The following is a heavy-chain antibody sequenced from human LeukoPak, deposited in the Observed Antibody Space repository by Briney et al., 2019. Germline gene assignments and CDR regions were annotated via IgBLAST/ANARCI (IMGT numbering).Heavy chain of an antibody. V-gene: IGHV3-23*01. J-gene: IGHJ4*02. CDR1: GFSFNNYA. D-gene: IGHD4-23*01. CDR2: ISTTGGST. Sequence: GGSLILSCAASGFSFNNYAMSWVRQAPGKGLEWVSAISTTGGSTYYADSVKGRFTISRDNSKNTLSLQMDSLRVEDTAVYYCAKDWTTVVTPKGYYFDSWGQGTLVTVSS. CDR3: AKDWTTVVTPKGYYFDS.